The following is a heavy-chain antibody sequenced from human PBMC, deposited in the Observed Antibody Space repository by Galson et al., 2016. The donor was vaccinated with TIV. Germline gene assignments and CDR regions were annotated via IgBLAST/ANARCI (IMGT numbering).Heavy chain of an antibody. J-gene: IGHJ5*02. V-gene: IGHV3-9*01. Sequence: SLRLSCAASGFTFDHYAMHWVRQGPGKGLEWVSAISWNTNSITYADSVKGRFTISRDNANNSLYLQMNSLRPEDTAFYYCAKGAPNTGSWFYFFQSWGQGTLVTV. CDR3: AKGAPNTGSWFYFFQS. D-gene: IGHD6-13*01. CDR2: ISWNTNSI. CDR1: GFTFDHYA.